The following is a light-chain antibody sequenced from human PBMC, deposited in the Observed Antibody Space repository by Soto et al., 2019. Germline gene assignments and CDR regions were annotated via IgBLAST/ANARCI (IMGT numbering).Light chain of an antibody. CDR1: QSISIW. Sequence: DIQKTPSPSSLSASVGDRVTITCRASQSISIWLAWYQQKPGKAPNLLIYXASTLQSGVPSRFSGSGSGPDFTLTISSLQPEDIATYFCQQSYSSPRTFGSVTKVDIK. CDR3: QQSYSSPRT. V-gene: IGKV1-39*01. J-gene: IGKJ1*01. CDR2: XAS.